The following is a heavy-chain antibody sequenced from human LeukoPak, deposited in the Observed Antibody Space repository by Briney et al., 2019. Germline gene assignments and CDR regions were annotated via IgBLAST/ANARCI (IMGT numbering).Heavy chain of an antibody. D-gene: IGHD1-26*01. CDR1: GFSFNTYY. J-gene: IGHJ4*02. V-gene: IGHV3-30*18. CDR3: AKTVGANKNYFDY. Sequence: GGSLRLSCAASGFSFNTYYIHWVRQAPGKGLEWVAVILSGGSSDCYADFERRRFIISRDNSKNTLYLQMNGLRGGGTAVYYCAKTVGANKNYFDYWGQGTLVTVSS. CDR2: ILSGGSSD.